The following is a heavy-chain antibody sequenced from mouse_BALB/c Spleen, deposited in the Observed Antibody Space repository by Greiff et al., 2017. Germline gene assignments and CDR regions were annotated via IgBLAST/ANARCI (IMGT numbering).Heavy chain of an antibody. V-gene: IGHV1-54*01. CDR2: IDPYDSET. D-gene: IGHD4-1*01. CDR1: GYAFTNYL. Sequence: QVQLQQSGAELVRPGTSVKVSCKASGYAFTNYLIEWVKQRPEQGLEWIGRIDPYDSETHYNQKFKDKAILTVDKSSSTAYMQLSSLTSEDSAVYYCARVTGTGNYFDYWGQGTTLTVSS. J-gene: IGHJ2*01. CDR3: ARVTGTGNYFDY.